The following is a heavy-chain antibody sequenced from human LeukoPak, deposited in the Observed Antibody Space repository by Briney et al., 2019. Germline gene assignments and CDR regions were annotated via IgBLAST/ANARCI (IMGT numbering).Heavy chain of an antibody. CDR3: ARSLYDSGSPINYFDY. Sequence: PGGSLSLSCAASGFTVSSNYMSWVRQAPGTGLAWVSIMYAGGGTNYADSVKGRFTISRDNSKNTLYLQMNSLTAEDTAVYYCARSLYDSGSPINYFDYSGQGTLVTVSS. D-gene: IGHD3-22*01. J-gene: IGHJ4*02. CDR2: MYAGGGT. CDR1: GFTVSSNY. V-gene: IGHV3-53*01.